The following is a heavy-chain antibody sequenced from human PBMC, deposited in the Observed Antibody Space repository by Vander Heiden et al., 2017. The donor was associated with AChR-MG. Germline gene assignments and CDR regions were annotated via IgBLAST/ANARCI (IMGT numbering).Heavy chain of an antibody. CDR1: RHSIRGYY. D-gene: IGHD1-20*01. J-gene: IGHJ2*01. CDR3: AKTYNSRVWSFDF. Sequence: QAPPPESGPGPVKPSLHLFLTCPVSRHSIRGYYWSWIRQPAGKGLEWIGRVYSTGDTNYNPSLKSRVTMSVDKSKNQFSVELSSVTAADTAVYYCAKTYNSRVWSFDFWGRGTLVTVSS. V-gene: IGHV4-4*07. CDR2: VYSTGDT.